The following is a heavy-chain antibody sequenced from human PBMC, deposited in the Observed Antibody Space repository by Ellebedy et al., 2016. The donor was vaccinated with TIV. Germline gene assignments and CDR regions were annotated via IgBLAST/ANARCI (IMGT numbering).Heavy chain of an antibody. D-gene: IGHD6-13*01. Sequence: GSLRLXXTVSGGSISSYYWSWIRQPAGKGLEWIGRIYISGSTNYNPSLKSRVTMSVDTSKNQFSLKLSSVTAADTAVYYCAREPGIAAAGSRYYFDYWGRGTLVSVSS. V-gene: IGHV4-4*07. CDR1: GGSISSYY. CDR2: IYISGST. J-gene: IGHJ4*02. CDR3: AREPGIAAAGSRYYFDY.